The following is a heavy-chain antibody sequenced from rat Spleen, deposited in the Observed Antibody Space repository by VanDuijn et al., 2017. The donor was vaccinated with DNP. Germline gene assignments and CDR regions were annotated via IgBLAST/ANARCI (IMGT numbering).Heavy chain of an antibody. Sequence: EVQLVESGGGLVQPGRSLKLSCAASGFTFSYYGMAWVRQAPKKGLEWVASISASGGSSTYYGDSVKGRFTISRDNAKSTLYLQMDSLRSEDTATYYCAKGGDYGGFDYWGQGVMVTVSS. V-gene: IGHV5-27*01. CDR3: AKGGDYGGFDY. D-gene: IGHD1-11*01. CDR1: GFTFSYYG. J-gene: IGHJ2*01. CDR2: ISASGGSST.